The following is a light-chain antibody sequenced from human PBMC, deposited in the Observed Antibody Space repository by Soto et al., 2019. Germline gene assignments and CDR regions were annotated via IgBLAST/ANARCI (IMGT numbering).Light chain of an antibody. V-gene: IGKV1-9*01. Sequence: DIQLTQSPSFLAASLGDRVTITCRASQGISSYLAWYQQKPGKAPKLLIYAASTLQSGVPSTLSGSGSGTEFILTISSLQPDDFSSYCCQHYGGMWTFGQGTKVDIK. J-gene: IGKJ1*01. CDR3: QHYGGMWT. CDR1: QGISSY. CDR2: AAS.